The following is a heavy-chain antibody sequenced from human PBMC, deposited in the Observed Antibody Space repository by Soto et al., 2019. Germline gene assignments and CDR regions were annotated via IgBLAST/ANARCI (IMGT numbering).Heavy chain of an antibody. CDR1: GFTFRSYG. D-gene: IGHD4-17*01. J-gene: IGHJ4*02. V-gene: IGHV3-30*03. Sequence: GGSLRLSCAASGFTFRSYGMHWVRQAPGKGLEWVAVISHDGSDEYYADSLKGRFTISRDNSKNTLFLLMNSLRVDDTAVYYCAVAYGDYALHYRGQGTLVTVSS. CDR2: ISHDGSDE. CDR3: AVAYGDYALHY.